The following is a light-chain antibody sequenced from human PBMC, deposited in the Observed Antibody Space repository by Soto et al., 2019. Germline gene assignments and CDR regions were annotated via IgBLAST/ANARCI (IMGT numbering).Light chain of an antibody. V-gene: IGLV2-14*01. CDR2: DVS. Sequence: QSVLTQPASVSGSPGQSITISCTGTSSDIGRYNYVSWYQQHPGKAPKLMIYDVSNRPSGVSDRISGSKSGNTASLTISGLQAEDEADYYCSSYTSSTTRVFGGGTKLTVL. CDR1: SSDIGRYNY. CDR3: SSYTSSTTRV. J-gene: IGLJ3*02.